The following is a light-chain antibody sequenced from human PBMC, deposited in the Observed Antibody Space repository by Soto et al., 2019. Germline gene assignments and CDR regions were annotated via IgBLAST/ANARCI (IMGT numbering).Light chain of an antibody. V-gene: IGKV4-1*01. CDR2: WAS. CDR3: QQYYNTPWT. Sequence: DIVMTQSPDSLAVSLGERATINCKSSQSIFSKSNNQNNLAWYQQKPGQPPKLLISWASSRESGVPERFSGSGSGTDFTLTINTLQAEDVAVYYCQQYYNTPWTFGRGSRMEIK. CDR1: QSIFSKSNNQNN. J-gene: IGKJ1*01.